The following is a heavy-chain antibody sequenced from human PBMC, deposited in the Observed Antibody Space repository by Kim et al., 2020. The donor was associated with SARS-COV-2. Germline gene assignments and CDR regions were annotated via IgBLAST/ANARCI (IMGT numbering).Heavy chain of an antibody. D-gene: IGHD1-26*01. J-gene: IGHJ4*02. CDR3: TRLTWSNCLSAYD. CDR2: NIPFVGLT. Sequence: SVKVSCKAFGGTFSSYAIRWGRQAPGQGLEWIGMNIPFVGLTYYAQQFQGRVTINAHISTSTCYMEVSSLISEDTAVYYCTRLTWSNCLSAYDWGQGTLFTVSS. V-gene: IGHV1-69*04. CDR1: GGTFSSYA.